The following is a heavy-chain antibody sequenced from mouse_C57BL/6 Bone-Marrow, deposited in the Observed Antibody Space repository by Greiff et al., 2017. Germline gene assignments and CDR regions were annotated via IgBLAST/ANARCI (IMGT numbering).Heavy chain of an antibody. CDR3: ARGRYDGYFAWFAY. CDR2: IYPGSGST. V-gene: IGHV1-55*01. CDR1: GYTFTSYW. J-gene: IGHJ3*01. Sequence: QVHVKQSGAELVKPGASVKMSCKASGYTFTSYWITWVKQRPGQGLEWIGDIYPGSGSTNYNEKFKSKATLTVDTSSSTAYLQLSSLTSEDSAVYYCARGRYDGYFAWFAYWGQGTLVTVSA. D-gene: IGHD2-3*01.